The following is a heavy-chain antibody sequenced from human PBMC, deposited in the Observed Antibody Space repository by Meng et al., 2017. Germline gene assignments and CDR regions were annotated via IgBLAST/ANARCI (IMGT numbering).Heavy chain of an antibody. CDR2: ISSSGSTI. V-gene: IGHV3-48*03. J-gene: IGHJ3*02. CDR1: GFTFSSYE. D-gene: IGHD6-13*01. Sequence: GESLKISCAASGFTFSSYEMNWVRQAPGKGLEWVSYISSSGSTIYYADSVKGRFTISRDNAKNSLYLQMNSLRAEDTAVYYCARDNKVQQLVPDAFDIWGQGTMVTVSS. CDR3: ARDNKVQQLVPDAFDI.